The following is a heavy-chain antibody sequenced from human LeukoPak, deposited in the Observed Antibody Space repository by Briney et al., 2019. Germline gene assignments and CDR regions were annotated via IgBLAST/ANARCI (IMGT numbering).Heavy chain of an antibody. V-gene: IGHV1-46*01. J-gene: IGHJ4*02. Sequence: GASVKVSCKASGYTFTSYYMHWVRQAPGQGLEWMGIINPSGGSKSYAQKFQGRVTTTRDTSTSTVYTELSSLRSEDTAVYYCARDLGGWLVQDYFDYWGQGTLVTVS. CDR2: INPSGGSK. CDR3: ARDLGGWLVQDYFDY. D-gene: IGHD3-22*01. CDR1: GYTFTSYY.